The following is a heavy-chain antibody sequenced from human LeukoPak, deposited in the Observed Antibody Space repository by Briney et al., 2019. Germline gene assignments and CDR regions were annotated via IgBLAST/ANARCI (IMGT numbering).Heavy chain of an antibody. CDR2: IHHSGGT. D-gene: IGHD3-10*01. Sequence: SETLSLTCNVSGGSIIGNSTDYWGWVRQPPGKGLEWIATIHHSGGTYDNPSLKGRVTISVDTSKNQFSLTLTSVTAADTAVYYCARRHALHTLWFGESYRGVFDYWGQGTLVTVSS. CDR3: ARRHALHTLWFGESYRGVFDY. V-gene: IGHV4-39*01. J-gene: IGHJ4*02. CDR1: GGSIIGNSTDY.